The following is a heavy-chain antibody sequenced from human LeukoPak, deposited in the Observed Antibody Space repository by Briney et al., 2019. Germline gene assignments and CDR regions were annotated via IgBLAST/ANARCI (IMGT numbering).Heavy chain of an antibody. D-gene: IGHD1-1*01. CDR3: ARCGTIGTGGDY. Sequence: GESPKTSCKGSEYIFTTYWIDWVRQIPGQGLEWTGSIYPGDSDTRYSPSFQGQVTISADKSISTAYLQWSSLKASDSAMYYCARCGTIGTGGDYWGQGTLVTVSS. CDR2: IYPGDSDT. J-gene: IGHJ4*02. V-gene: IGHV5-51*01. CDR1: EYIFTTYW.